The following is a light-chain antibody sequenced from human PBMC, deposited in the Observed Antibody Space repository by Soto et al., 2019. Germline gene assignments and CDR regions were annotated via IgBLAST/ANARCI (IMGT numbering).Light chain of an antibody. V-gene: IGKV4-1*01. Sequence: DIVMTQSPDSLAVSLGERATINCKSSQSVLYSSNNKNYLAWYQQKPGQPPKLLIYWASTRESGVPDRFSGTGSGTDFTLTISSLQADDVVVYCCQQYYSTHRKFRQGTKVDI. J-gene: IGKJ1*01. CDR2: WAS. CDR1: QSVLYSSNNKNY. CDR3: QQYYSTHRK.